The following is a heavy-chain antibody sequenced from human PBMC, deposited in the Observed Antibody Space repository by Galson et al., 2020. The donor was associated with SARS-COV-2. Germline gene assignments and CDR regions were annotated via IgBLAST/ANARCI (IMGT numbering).Heavy chain of an antibody. V-gene: IGHV4-38-2*02. CDR3: AREFQGGYYDTSGRLLGWDFDL. CDR1: GYSISSGYF. D-gene: IGHD3-22*01. J-gene: IGHJ2*01. Sequence: SETLSLTCTVSGYSISSGYFWGWIRRPPGKGLERIGSLYHRGSTYYNPSLKSRVTISVDTSKNQFSLRLSSVTAADTAVYYCAREFQGGYYDTSGRLLGWDFDLWGRGTLVTVSS. CDR2: LYHRGST.